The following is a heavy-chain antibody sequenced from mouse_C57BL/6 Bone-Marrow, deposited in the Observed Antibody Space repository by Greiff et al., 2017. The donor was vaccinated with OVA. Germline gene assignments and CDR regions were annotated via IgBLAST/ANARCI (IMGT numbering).Heavy chain of an antibody. V-gene: IGHV5-6*01. CDR3: ARHCGSSPFAY. CDR1: GFTFSSYG. CDR2: ISSGGSYT. Sequence: EVQLVESGGDLVKPGGSLKLSCAASGFTFSSYGMSWVRQTPDKRLEWVATISSGGSYTYYPDSVKGRFTISRDNAKNTLYLQMSSLKSEDTAMYYCARHCGSSPFAYWGQGTLVTVSA. D-gene: IGHD1-1*01. J-gene: IGHJ3*01.